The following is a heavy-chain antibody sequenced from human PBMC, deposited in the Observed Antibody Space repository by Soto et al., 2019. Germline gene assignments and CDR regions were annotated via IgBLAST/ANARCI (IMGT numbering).Heavy chain of an antibody. CDR2: ISGSGGGT. CDR3: AKDRAQMTTVTTLDY. V-gene: IGHV3-23*01. CDR1: GFTFSSHA. D-gene: IGHD4-17*01. J-gene: IGHJ4*02. Sequence: PGGSLRLSCAASGFTFSSHAMSWVRQAPGKGLEWVSGISGSGGGTYYADSVKGRFTISRDNSRNTLYLQMNSLRAEDTAVYYYAKDRAQMTTVTTLDYWGQGTLVTVSS.